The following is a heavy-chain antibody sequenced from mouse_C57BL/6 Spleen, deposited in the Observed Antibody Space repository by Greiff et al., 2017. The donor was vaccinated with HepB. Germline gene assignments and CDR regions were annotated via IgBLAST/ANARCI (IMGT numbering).Heavy chain of an antibody. V-gene: IGHV5-9-1*02. Sequence: EVNVVESGAGLVKPGGSLKLSCAASGFTFSSYAMSWVRQTPEQGLEWVAYISSGGDYIYYADTVKGRFTISRDNARNTLYLQMSSLKSEATAMYYCTRDRGYFDGRGTGTTGTVSS. CDR3: TRDRGYFDG. CDR1: GFTFSSYA. CDR2: ISSGGDYI. D-gene: IGHD2-14*01. J-gene: IGHJ1*03.